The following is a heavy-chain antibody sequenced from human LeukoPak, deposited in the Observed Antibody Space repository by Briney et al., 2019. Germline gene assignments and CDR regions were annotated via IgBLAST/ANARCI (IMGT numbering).Heavy chain of an antibody. J-gene: IGHJ4*02. CDR2: IYYSGST. CDR1: GGSISSSSYY. V-gene: IGHV4-39*07. Sequence: PSETLSLTCTVSGGSISSSSYYWGWIRQPPGKGLEWIGSIYYSGSTYYNPSLKSRVTISVDTSKNQFSLKLSSVTAADTAVYYCASDIVATIRYWGQGTLVTVSS. D-gene: IGHD5-12*01. CDR3: ASDIVATIRY.